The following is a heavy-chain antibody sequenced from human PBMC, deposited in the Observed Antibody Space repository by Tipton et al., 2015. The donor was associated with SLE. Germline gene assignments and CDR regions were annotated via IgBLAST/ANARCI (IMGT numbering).Heavy chain of an antibody. Sequence: TLSLTCSVSGASIGRSSYYWGWIRQPPGKGLEWIGSINYGVSNSEITYYNPALESRVTISVDTSKNQFSLKLSSVTAADTARYYCACLYSSSFQRDSWGQGTLVTVSS. CDR2: INYGVSNSEIT. J-gene: IGHJ1*01. CDR1: GASIGRSSYY. D-gene: IGHD6-6*01. CDR3: ACLYSSSFQRDS. V-gene: IGHV4-39*07.